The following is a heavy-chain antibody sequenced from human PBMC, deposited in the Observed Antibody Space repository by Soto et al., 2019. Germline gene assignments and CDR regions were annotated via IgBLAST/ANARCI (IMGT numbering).Heavy chain of an antibody. CDR3: ARFTHAYYDFWGGPPVAFDI. V-gene: IGHV3-11*01. Sequence: GGSLRLSCAASGFTFSDYYMSWIRQAPGKGLEWVSYISSSGSTIYYADSVKGRFTISRDNAKNSLYLQMNSLRAEDTAVYYCARFTHAYYDFWGGPPVAFDIWGQGTMVTVSS. D-gene: IGHD3-3*01. J-gene: IGHJ3*02. CDR2: ISSSGSTI. CDR1: GFTFSDYY.